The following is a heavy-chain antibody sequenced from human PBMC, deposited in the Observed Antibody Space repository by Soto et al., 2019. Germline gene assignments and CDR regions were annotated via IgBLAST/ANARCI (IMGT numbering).Heavy chain of an antibody. CDR1: GYTFTGYY. Sequence: ASVKVSCKASGYTFTGYYMHWVRQAPGQGLEWMGWINPNSGGTNYAQKFQGRVTMTEDTSTDTAYMELSSLRSEDTAVYYCATVGLDYGFNYGMDVWGQGTTVTVSS. CDR2: INPNSGGT. D-gene: IGHD3-10*01. CDR3: ATVGLDYGFNYGMDV. V-gene: IGHV1-2*02. J-gene: IGHJ6*02.